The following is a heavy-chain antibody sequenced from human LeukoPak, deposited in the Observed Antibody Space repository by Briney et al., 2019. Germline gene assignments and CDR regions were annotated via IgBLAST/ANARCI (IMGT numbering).Heavy chain of an antibody. J-gene: IGHJ2*01. D-gene: IGHD6-13*01. CDR2: IYYSGST. CDR3: ARDGQSYSSSWSPNWYFDL. V-gene: IGHV4-59*01. Sequence: PSETLSLTCTVSGGSISSYYWSWIRQPPGKGLEWIGYIYYSGSTNYNPSLKSRVTISVDTSKNQFSLKLSSVTAADTAAYYCARDGQSYSSSWSPNWYFDLWGRGTLVTVSS. CDR1: GGSISSYY.